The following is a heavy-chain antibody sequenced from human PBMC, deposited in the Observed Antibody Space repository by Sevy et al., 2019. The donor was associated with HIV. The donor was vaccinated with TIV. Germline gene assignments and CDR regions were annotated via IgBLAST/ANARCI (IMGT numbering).Heavy chain of an antibody. J-gene: IGHJ6*02. D-gene: IGHD2-2*01. Sequence: ASVKVSCKASGYTFTSYVMNWVRQAPGQGLEWMGWINTNTGNPTYAQGFTGRFVFSLDTSVSTAYLQISSLKAEDTAVYYCARGECSSSSCYYYYGMDVWGQGAKVTVSS. V-gene: IGHV7-4-1*02. CDR2: INTNTGNP. CDR1: GYTFTSYV. CDR3: ARGECSSSSCYYYYGMDV.